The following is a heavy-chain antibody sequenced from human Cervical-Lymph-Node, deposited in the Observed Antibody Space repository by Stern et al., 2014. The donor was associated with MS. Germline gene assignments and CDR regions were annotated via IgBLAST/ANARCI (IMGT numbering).Heavy chain of an antibody. CDR2: INAGNGNT. V-gene: IGHV1-3*01. J-gene: IGHJ6*02. CDR1: GHTFTNYA. Sequence: QVQLVQSGAEVKKPGASVKVSCKASGHTFTNYAIHWVHQAPGQRLEWMGWINAGNGNTKYSQNFQGRVTVTRDTSASTAYMELSSLRSEDTAVYYCARASLLDNFWSGYYPDGMDVWGPGTSVTVSS. D-gene: IGHD3-3*01. CDR3: ARASLLDNFWSGYYPDGMDV.